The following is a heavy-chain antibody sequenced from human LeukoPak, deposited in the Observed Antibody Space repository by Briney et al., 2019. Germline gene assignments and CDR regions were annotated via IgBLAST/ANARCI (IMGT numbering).Heavy chain of an antibody. CDR3: ARSGVMGSFGDY. CDR1: GYTFTGYY. V-gene: IGHV1-2*06. D-gene: IGHD1-26*01. J-gene: IGHJ4*02. Sequence: ASVKVSXKASGYTFTGYYMHWVRRAPGQGLEWMGRINPNSGGTNYAQKFQGRVTMTRDTSISTAYMELSRLRSDDTAVYYCARSGVMGSFGDYWGQGTLVTVSS. CDR2: INPNSGGT.